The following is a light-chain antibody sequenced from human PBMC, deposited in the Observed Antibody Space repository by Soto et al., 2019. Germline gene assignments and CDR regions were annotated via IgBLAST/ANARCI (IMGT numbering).Light chain of an antibody. J-gene: IGLJ2*01. Sequence: QSVLTQPPSVSGAPGQRVTISCTVSSSNIGAGYDVHWYQQLPGTAPKLLIYGNSNRPSGVPDRFSGSKSGTSASLAITGLQAEDEADYYCQSYNSRLSAVVFGGGTKLTVL. V-gene: IGLV1-40*01. CDR1: SSNIGAGYD. CDR2: GNS. CDR3: QSYNSRLSAVV.